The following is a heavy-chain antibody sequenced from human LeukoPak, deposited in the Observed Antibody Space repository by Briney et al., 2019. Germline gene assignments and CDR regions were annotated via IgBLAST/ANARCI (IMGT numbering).Heavy chain of an antibody. CDR1: GFTSSSYG. J-gene: IGHJ6*03. V-gene: IGHV3-30*02. D-gene: IGHD2-2*01. CDR2: IRYDGSNK. Sequence: TGGSLRLSCAASGFTSSSYGMHWVRQAPGKGLEWVAFIRYDGSNKYYADSVKGRFTISRDNSKNTLYLQMNSLRAEDTAVYYCAKESPTDCSSTSCQSRYYYYMDVWGKGTTVTVSS. CDR3: AKESPTDCSSTSCQSRYYYYMDV.